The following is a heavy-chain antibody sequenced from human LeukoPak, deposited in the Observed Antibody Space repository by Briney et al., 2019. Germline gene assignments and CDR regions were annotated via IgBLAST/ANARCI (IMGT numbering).Heavy chain of an antibody. D-gene: IGHD6-19*01. CDR2: INHSGST. J-gene: IGHJ3*02. V-gene: IGHV4-34*01. CDR1: GGSFSGYY. CDR3: ARPDTVAGYAFDI. Sequence: PSETLSLTCAVYGGSFSGYYWGWIRQPPGKGLEWIGEINHSGSTNYNPSLKSRVTISVDTSKNQFSLKLSSVTAADTAVYYCARPDTVAGYAFDIWGQGTMVTVSS.